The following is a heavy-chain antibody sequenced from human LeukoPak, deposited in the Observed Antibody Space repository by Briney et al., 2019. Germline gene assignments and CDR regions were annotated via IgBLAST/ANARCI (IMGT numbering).Heavy chain of an antibody. D-gene: IGHD3-22*01. CDR2: INYKRGDT. J-gene: IGHJ4*02. Sequence: ASVKVSCKASGYSLKDYFIHWVRQAPGQGPEWLGWINYKRGDTDYEQQFRGRIKMTRDMAISTIYLELHSLRLDDTAIYYCARADSSDNAYSIGYLDHWGQGSLVTVSS. CDR3: ARADSSDNAYSIGYLDH. V-gene: IGHV1-2*02. CDR1: GYSLKDYF.